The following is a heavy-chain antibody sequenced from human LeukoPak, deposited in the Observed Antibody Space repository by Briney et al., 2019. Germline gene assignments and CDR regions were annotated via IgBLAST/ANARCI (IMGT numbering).Heavy chain of an antibody. CDR3: ARRIDSGSGIAAAGLFDP. V-gene: IGHV4-59*08. CDR2: IYYSGST. J-gene: IGHJ5*02. Sequence: SETLSLTCSVSGGSISSYYWSWIRQPPGKGLEWIGYIYYSGSTNYNPSLKSRVTISVDTSKNQFSLKLSSVTAADTAVYYCARRIDSGSGIAAAGLFDPWGQGTLVTVSS. D-gene: IGHD6-13*01. CDR1: GGSISSYY.